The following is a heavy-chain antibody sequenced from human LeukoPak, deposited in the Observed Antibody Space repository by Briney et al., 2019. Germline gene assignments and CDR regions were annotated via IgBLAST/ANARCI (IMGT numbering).Heavy chain of an antibody. CDR2: IYYNGNT. Sequence: SETLSLTCIVSGDSINGDYWTWIRQPPGKGLEWIGNIYYNGNTNYNPSLKSRVTISVDTSKNQFSLKLSSVTAADTAVYYCARDGSSGWYYYFDYWGQGTLVTVSS. CDR3: ARDGSSGWYYYFDY. V-gene: IGHV4-59*01. J-gene: IGHJ4*02. CDR1: GDSINGDY. D-gene: IGHD6-19*01.